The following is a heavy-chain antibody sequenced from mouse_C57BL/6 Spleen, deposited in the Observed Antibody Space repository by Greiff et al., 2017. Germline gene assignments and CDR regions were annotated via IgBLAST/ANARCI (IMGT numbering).Heavy chain of an antibody. CDR2: INPSNGGT. D-gene: IGHD1-1*01. CDR3: ARALDYYGSSPWYFDV. Sequence: QVQLQQPGTELVKPGASVKLSCKASGYTFTSYWMHWVKQRPGQGLEWIGNINPSNGGTNYNEKFKSKATLTVDKSSSTAYMQLSSLTSEDSAVYYCARALDYYGSSPWYFDVWGTGTTVTVSS. V-gene: IGHV1-53*01. CDR1: GYTFTSYW. J-gene: IGHJ1*03.